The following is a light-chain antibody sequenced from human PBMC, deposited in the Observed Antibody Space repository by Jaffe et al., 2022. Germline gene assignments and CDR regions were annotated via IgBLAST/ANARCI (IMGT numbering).Light chain of an antibody. CDR3: CSYAGILVV. V-gene: IGLV2-23*01. Sequence: QSALTQPASVSGSPGQSITISCTGTSSDVGSYNLVSWYQQHPGKAPKLMIYEGSKRPSGVSNRFSGSKSGNTASLTISGLQAEDEADYYCCSYAGILVVFGGGTKLTVL. J-gene: IGLJ2*01. CDR2: EGS. CDR1: SSDVGSYNL.